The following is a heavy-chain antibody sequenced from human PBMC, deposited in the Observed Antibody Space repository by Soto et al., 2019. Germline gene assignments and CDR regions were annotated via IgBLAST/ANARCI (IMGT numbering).Heavy chain of an antibody. V-gene: IGHV3-73*01. D-gene: IGHD1-26*01. CDR2: SRSKANSYAT. CDR3: TRDLLENNWFDP. J-gene: IGHJ5*02. CDR1: GFIFSGSA. Sequence: GSLRLSCAASGFIFSGSAMHWVRQASGKGLEWVGRSRSKANSYATAYAASVKGRFTISRDDSTNTAYLQMNSLKSEDTAVYYCTRDLLENNWFDPWGQGTLVTVS.